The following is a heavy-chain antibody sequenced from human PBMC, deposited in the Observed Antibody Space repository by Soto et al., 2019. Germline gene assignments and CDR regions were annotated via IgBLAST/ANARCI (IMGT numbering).Heavy chain of an antibody. CDR2: ISYDGSNK. CDR1: GFTFSSYA. Sequence: QVQLVESGGGVVQPGRSLRLSCAASGFTFSSYAMHWVRQAPGKGLEWVAVISYDGSNKYYADSVKGRFTISRDNSKKTLYLQMNSLRAEDTAVYYCARDGIAAAAFDYWGQGTLVTVSS. J-gene: IGHJ4*02. CDR3: ARDGIAAAAFDY. V-gene: IGHV3-30-3*01. D-gene: IGHD6-13*01.